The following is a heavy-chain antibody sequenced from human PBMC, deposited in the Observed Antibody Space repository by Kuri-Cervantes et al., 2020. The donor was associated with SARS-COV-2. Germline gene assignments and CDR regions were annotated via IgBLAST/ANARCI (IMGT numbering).Heavy chain of an antibody. CDR3: ARGTSINYYGMDV. V-gene: IGHV1-2*04. D-gene: IGHD1/OR15-1a*01. Sequence: ASVKVSCKASGYTFTGYYMHWVRQAPGQGLEWMGWINPNSGGTNYAQKFQGWVTMTRDTSISTAYMELSRLRSDDTAVYYCARGTSINYYGMDVWGQGTTVTVSS. J-gene: IGHJ6*02. CDR2: INPNSGGT. CDR1: GYTFTGYY.